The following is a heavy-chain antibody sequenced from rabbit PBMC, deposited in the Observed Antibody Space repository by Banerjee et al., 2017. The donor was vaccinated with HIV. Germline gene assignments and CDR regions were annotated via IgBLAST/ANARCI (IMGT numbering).Heavy chain of an antibody. Sequence: QEQLVESGGGLVQPEGSLTLTCKASGFDFSSAYDMCWVRQAPGKGLEYIGWIYTGSGGTYYASWAKGRFTVSKTSSTTVTLQMTSLTAADTATYFCARGSGWGSRLDLWGPGTLVTDS. CDR2: IYTGSGGT. V-gene: IGHV1S45*01. CDR3: ARGSGWGSRLDL. J-gene: IGHJ3*01. CDR1: GFDFSSAYD. D-gene: IGHD4-1*01.